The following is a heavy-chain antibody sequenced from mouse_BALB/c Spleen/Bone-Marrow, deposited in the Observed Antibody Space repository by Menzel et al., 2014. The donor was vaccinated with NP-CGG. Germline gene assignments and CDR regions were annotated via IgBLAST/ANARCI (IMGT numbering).Heavy chain of an antibody. CDR3: ARGPNWDGPAWFVY. D-gene: IGHD4-1*01. V-gene: IGHV1S126*01. CDR2: IDPSDTET. Sequence: VQLVESGPQLVRPGASMKISCKASGYSFTTYWMHWVKQRPGQGLEWIGMIDPSDTETRLNERFKDKATLTVDKSSSTAYMQLSSPTSEDSAVYYGARGPNWDGPAWFVYWGQGTLVTVSA. J-gene: IGHJ3*01. CDR1: GYSFTTYW.